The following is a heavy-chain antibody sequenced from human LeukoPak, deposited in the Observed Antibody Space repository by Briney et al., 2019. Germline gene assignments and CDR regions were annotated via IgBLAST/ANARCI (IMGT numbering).Heavy chain of an antibody. D-gene: IGHD3-10*01. CDR3: ARASGDSDYFDY. J-gene: IGHJ4*02. CDR2: IYSGGST. Sequence: PGGSLRLSCAASGFTVSSNYMSWVRQAPGKGLEWVSVIYSGGSTYYADSVKGRFTISRDNSKKTLYPQMNSLRAEDTAVYYCARASGDSDYFDYWGQGTLVTVSS. V-gene: IGHV3-53*01. CDR1: GFTVSSNY.